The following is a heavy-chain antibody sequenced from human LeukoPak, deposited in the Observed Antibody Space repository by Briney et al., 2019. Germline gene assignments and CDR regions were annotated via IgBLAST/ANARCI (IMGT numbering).Heavy chain of an antibody. J-gene: IGHJ5*02. CDR2: ISISSSYI. Sequence: GGSLRPSCAASGFTFSSYSMNWVRQAPGKGLEWVSSISISSSYIYYADSVKGRFTISRDNAKNSLYLQMNSLRAEDTAVYYCARDDSSSDSWFDPWGQGTLVTVSS. CDR3: ARDDSSSDSWFDP. V-gene: IGHV3-21*01. D-gene: IGHD6-13*01. CDR1: GFTFSSYS.